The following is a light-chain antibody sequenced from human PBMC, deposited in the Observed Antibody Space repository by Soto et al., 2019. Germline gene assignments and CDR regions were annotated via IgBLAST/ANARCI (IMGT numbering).Light chain of an antibody. CDR3: SSYADSSTPYV. CDR2: EGS. J-gene: IGLJ1*01. Sequence: QSVLTQPASVSGSPGQSITISCTGTSSDVGSYNLVSWYQQHPGKAPKLMIYEGSKRPSGVSNRFSGSKSGNTASLTISGLQAEDEADYSSSSYADSSTPYVSVPGTKVPVL. V-gene: IGLV2-23*01. CDR1: SSDVGSYNL.